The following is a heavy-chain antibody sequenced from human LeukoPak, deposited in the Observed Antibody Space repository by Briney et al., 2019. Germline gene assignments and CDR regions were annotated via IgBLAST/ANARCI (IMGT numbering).Heavy chain of an antibody. D-gene: IGHD4-17*01. Sequence: GASVKVSCKASGYTFTKYGITWVRQAPGQGLEWMGWISTYNGNTNYTLKLQGRVTMTTDTSTSTAYMELRSLISDDAAVYYCARGDDYGDYWGLYWGQGTLATVSS. V-gene: IGHV1-18*01. CDR3: ARGDDYGDYWGLY. CDR2: ISTYNGNT. CDR1: GYTFTKYG. J-gene: IGHJ4*02.